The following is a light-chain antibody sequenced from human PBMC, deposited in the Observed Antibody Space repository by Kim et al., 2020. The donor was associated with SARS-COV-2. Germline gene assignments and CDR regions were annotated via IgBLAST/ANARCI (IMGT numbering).Light chain of an antibody. V-gene: IGKV1-39*01. CDR1: QSMVDY. Sequence: SRSGGDSVTISCRASQSMVDYLHLYQQKPGRVPNLLISSASNLQSGLPSSFSDSRSGTDFTLTIRSLQPEDSATYYCKQSYSTPYTFGQETKLE. CDR3: KQSYSTPYT. J-gene: IGKJ2*01. CDR2: SAS.